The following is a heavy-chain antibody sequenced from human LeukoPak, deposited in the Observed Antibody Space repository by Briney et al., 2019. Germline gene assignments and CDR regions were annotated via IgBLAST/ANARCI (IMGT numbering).Heavy chain of an antibody. J-gene: IGHJ4*02. V-gene: IGHV3-23*01. CDR1: GLTFSSYA. D-gene: IGHD5-12*01. CDR3: AKALPVGHFNGYDFDY. Sequence: PGGSLRLSCAASGLTFSSYAMSWVRQAPGKGLEWVSAISGSGGSTYYADSVKGRFTISRDNSKNTLYLQMNSLRAEDTAVYYCAKALPVGHFNGYDFDYWGQGTLVTVSS. CDR2: ISGSGGST.